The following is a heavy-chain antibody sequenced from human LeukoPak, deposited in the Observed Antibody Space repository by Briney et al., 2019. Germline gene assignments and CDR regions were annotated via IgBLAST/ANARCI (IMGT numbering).Heavy chain of an antibody. J-gene: IGHJ6*03. D-gene: IGHD2-15*01. CDR1: GFTFSSYS. V-gene: IGHV3-21*01. CDR3: ARYCSGGSCYDSEYYYMDV. CDR2: ISSSSSYI. Sequence: KPGGSLTLSCRASGFTFSSYSMNWLRQAPGKGLEWVSSISSSSSYIFYADSVKGRFNISRDNARNSLYLQMNSLRAEDTAVYYCARYCSGGSCYDSEYYYMDVWGKGTTDSV.